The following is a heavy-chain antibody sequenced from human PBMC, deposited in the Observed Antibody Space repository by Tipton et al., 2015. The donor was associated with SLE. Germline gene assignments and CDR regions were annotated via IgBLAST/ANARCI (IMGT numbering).Heavy chain of an antibody. CDR3: ARDSGSYYSDY. V-gene: IGHV3-23*01. J-gene: IGHJ4*02. CDR2: LNDGGDGT. Sequence: SLRLSCAASGFTFSSYAMSWVRQAPGKGLEWVSVLNDGGDGTYYADSVKGRFTISRDNAKNSLYLQMNSLRAEDTAVYYCARDSGSYYSDYWGQGTLVTVSS. CDR1: GFTFSSYA. D-gene: IGHD1-26*01.